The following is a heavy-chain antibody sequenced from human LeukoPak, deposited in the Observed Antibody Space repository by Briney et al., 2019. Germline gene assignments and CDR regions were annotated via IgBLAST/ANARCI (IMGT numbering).Heavy chain of an antibody. CDR3: AKDLAESLPRAFDY. CDR1: GFTFSSYA. D-gene: IGHD3-3*02. J-gene: IGHJ4*02. V-gene: IGHV3-23*01. CDR2: VNGGGGPA. Sequence: GGSLRLSCAASGFTFSSYAMSWVRQAPGKGLEWVSAVNGGGGPAYYADSVKGRFTISRDNSKNTLYLEMNSLRAEDTAVYYCAKDLAESLPRAFDYWGQGTLVTVSS.